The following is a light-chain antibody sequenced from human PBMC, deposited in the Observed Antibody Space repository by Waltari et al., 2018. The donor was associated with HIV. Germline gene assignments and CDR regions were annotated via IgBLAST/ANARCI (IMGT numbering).Light chain of an antibody. CDR1: QNVITN. CDR2: GAS. J-gene: IGKJ4*01. CDR3: QQYNERPLT. V-gene: IGKV3-15*01. Sequence: EIVMTQSPASLSVSPGERATLSCRASQNVITNLAWYQQKPGQVSRLLIYGASVRGPGIPARFSGSGSGTEFTLTISSLQSEDFAVYFCQQYNERPLTFGGGTKVEI.